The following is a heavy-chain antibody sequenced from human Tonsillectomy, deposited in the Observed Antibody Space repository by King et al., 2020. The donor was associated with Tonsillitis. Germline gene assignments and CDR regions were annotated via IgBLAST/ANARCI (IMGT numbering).Heavy chain of an antibody. D-gene: IGHD1-7*01. CDR3: ARHRSTGGENYFDP. V-gene: IGHV4-39*01. CDR2: IFYTGKT. Sequence: QLQESGPGLVKPSETLALTCTVFGGSITTDAYFWGWIRQPPGKGLEWIGTIFYTGKTYYNPSLNSRVSISVDTSKNQFSLKLSSLTATDTAVYYCARHRSTGGENYFDPWGQGTLVTVSS. CDR1: GGSITTDAYF. J-gene: IGHJ5*02.